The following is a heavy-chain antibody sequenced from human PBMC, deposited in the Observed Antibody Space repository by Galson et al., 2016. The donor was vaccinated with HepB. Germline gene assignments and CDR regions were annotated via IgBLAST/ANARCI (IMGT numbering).Heavy chain of an antibody. V-gene: IGHV3-11*06. CDR3: ARVAAAGPYYFDY. Sequence: LRLSCAASGFTFSGHYMSWIRQAPGKGLEWVSYISSSSRYTNYADSVKGRFTISRDNAKNSLYLQMNSLRAEDTAVYYCARVAAAGPYYFDYWGQGTLVTVSS. CDR2: ISSSSRYT. J-gene: IGHJ4*02. D-gene: IGHD6-13*01. CDR1: GFTFSGHY.